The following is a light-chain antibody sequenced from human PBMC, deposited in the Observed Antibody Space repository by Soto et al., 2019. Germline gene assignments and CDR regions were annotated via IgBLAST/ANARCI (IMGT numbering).Light chain of an antibody. CDR1: QSVSSNY. CDR3: QQYNRTPLT. CDR2: GAS. Sequence: EIVLTQSPGTLSLSPGDRATLSCRASQSVSSNYLSWYQRKPGQAPRLLICGASNRATDIPYRFSGSGSGTDFTLTITRLQAEDFAVYYCQQYNRTPLTFGQGTKVEVK. V-gene: IGKV3-20*01. J-gene: IGKJ1*01.